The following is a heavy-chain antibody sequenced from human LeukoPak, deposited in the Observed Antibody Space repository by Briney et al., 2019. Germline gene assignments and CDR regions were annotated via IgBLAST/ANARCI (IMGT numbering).Heavy chain of an antibody. CDR1: GFTFSSYE. CDR3: ASLELVVTLGDAFDI. Sequence: QPGGSLRLSCAASGFTFSSYEMNWVRQAPGKGLEWVSYITRSGDTIYYADSVKGRFTISRDNAKNSLYLQMNSLRAEDTAVYYCASLELVVTLGDAFDIWGQGTMVTVSS. CDR2: ITRSGDTI. J-gene: IGHJ3*02. V-gene: IGHV3-48*03. D-gene: IGHD3-22*01.